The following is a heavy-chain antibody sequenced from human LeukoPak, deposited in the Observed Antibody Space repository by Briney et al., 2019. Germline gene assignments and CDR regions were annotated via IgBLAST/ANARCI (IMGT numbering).Heavy chain of an antibody. CDR2: IRRDGSQI. J-gene: IGHJ3*02. V-gene: IGHV3-7*01. D-gene: IGHD4-11*01. CDR3: ARDDSPTLTGPAYYDAFDI. Sequence: PGGSLRLSCAASGFTFRNYWMTWVRQAPGKGLEWVANIRRDGSQIHYVDSVKGRFTISRDNAKNSLSLQMNSLRAEDTAIYYCARDDSPTLTGPAYYDAFDIWGQGRMVTVAS. CDR1: GFTFRNYW.